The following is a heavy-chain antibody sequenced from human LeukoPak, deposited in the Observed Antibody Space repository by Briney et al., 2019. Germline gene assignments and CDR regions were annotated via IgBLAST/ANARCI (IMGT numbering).Heavy chain of an antibody. Sequence: PGGSLRLSCAASGFTFSSYGMHWVRQAPGKGLEWVAFIRYDGSNKYYADSVRGRFTISRDNSKNTLYLQMNSLRAEDTAVYYCAKDSRPAAYFDYWGQGTLVTVSS. CDR1: GFTFSSYG. J-gene: IGHJ4*02. CDR3: AKDSRPAAYFDY. V-gene: IGHV3-30*02. D-gene: IGHD2-2*01. CDR2: IRYDGSNK.